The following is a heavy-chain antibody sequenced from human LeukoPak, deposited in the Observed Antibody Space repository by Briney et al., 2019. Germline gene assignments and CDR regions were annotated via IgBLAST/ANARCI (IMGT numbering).Heavy chain of an antibody. CDR1: GFTFSSFE. CDR3: ARVGRYGVDY. J-gene: IGHJ4*02. Sequence: QPGGSQRLSCAASGFTFSSFEMNWVRQAPGKGLAWISYMSSTGTSIYYADSVKGRFTISRDNAKNSLYLQMNSLRVEDTAVYYCARVGRYGVDYWGQGTLVTVSS. CDR2: MSSTGTSI. D-gene: IGHD5-18*01. V-gene: IGHV3-48*03.